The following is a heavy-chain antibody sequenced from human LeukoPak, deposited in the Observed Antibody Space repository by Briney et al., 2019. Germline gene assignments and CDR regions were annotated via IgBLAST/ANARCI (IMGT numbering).Heavy chain of an antibody. Sequence: GGSLRLSCAASGFTFSSYAMNWVRQDPGKGLEWVSAISSSGGSTYYADSVKGRFTISRDNSKNTLYLQMNSLTAEDTAVYYCAKDVGGYGPFDYWGQGTLVTVSS. J-gene: IGHJ4*02. D-gene: IGHD5-12*01. CDR2: ISSSGGST. CDR3: AKDVGGYGPFDY. V-gene: IGHV3-23*01. CDR1: GFTFSSYA.